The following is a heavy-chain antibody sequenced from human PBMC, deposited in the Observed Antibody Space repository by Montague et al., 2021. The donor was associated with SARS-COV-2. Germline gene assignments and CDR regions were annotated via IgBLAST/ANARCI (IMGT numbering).Heavy chain of an antibody. V-gene: IGHV4-59*01. D-gene: IGHD6-13*01. Sequence: SETLSLTCTVSGGSISSYYWSWIRQPPGKGLEWIGYTYYSGSTNYNPSLKSRVTIPVDTSKNQFSLKLSSVTAADTAVYYCARAGQQLARYYYYGMDVWGQGTAVTVSS. J-gene: IGHJ6*02. CDR3: ARAGQQLARYYYYGMDV. CDR1: GGSISSYY. CDR2: TYYSGST.